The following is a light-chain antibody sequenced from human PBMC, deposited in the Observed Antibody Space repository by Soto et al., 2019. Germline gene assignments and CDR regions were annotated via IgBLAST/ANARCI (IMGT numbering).Light chain of an antibody. CDR1: NSDVGTFYF. J-gene: IGLJ1*01. V-gene: IGLV2-11*01. CDR2: DVT. CDR3: CSYAGSYTYV. Sequence: QSVLTQPRSVSGSPGQSVTISCTGTNSDVGTFYFVSWYQQYPDKGPKLIIYDVTERPSGVPDRFSGSKSGNTASLTISGLQAEDEDDYYCCSYAGSYTYVFGSGTKLTVL.